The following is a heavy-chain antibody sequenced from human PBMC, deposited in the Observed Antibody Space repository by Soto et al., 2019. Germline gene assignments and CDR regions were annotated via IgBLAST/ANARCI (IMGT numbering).Heavy chain of an antibody. CDR1: GFTFSDYY. CDR3: AKGEGYKWNYEFDP. Sequence: GGSLRLSCAASGFTFSDYYMSWIRQAPGKGLEWVSYISDSSSNTNYGDSVKGRFTNSRDNAKNLLYLQMNSLRAEDTAVYYCAKGEGYKWNYEFDPWGQGTLVTVSS. CDR2: ISDSSSNT. V-gene: IGHV3-11*06. J-gene: IGHJ5*02. D-gene: IGHD1-7*01.